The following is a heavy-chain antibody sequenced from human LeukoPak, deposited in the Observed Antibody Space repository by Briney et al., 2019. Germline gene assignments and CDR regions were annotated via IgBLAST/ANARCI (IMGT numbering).Heavy chain of an antibody. D-gene: IGHD1-7*01. CDR3: ARDLTGTTSGWFDP. CDR2: INPNSGGT. CDR1: GYTFTGYY. V-gene: IGHV1-2*02. Sequence: ASVNVSCKASGYTFTGYYMHWVRQAPGQGLEWMGWINPNSGGTNYAQKFQGRVTMTRDTSISTAYMELSRLRSDDTAVYYCARDLTGTTSGWFDPWGQGTLVTVSS. J-gene: IGHJ5*02.